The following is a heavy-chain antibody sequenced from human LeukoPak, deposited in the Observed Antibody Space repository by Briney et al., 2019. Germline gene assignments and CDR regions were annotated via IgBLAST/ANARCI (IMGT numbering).Heavy chain of an antibody. CDR1: GYTFTSYD. V-gene: IGHV1-8*01. Sequence: ASVKVSCKASGYTFTSYDINWVRQATGQGLEWMGWMNPNSGNTGYAQEFQGRVTMTRNTSISTAYMELSSLRSEDTAVYYCARGFTMVRGVTGWGQGTLVTVSS. D-gene: IGHD3-10*01. CDR2: MNPNSGNT. CDR3: ARGFTMVRGVTG. J-gene: IGHJ4*02.